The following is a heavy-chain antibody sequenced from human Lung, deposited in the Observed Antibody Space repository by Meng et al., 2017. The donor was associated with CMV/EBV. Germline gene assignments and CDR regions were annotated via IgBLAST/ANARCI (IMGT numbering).Heavy chain of an antibody. CDR2: LNPNSGNT. Sequence: FSXASGESFTSCNINWVRQHTGQGLEWMGWLNPNSGNTGSAQRFQGRVTLTRNTSISTAYMELSSLRSEDTAVYYCAREIAAAGPYYYYYALGVWGQGXTVTVSS. J-gene: IGHJ6*02. CDR1: GESFTSCN. CDR3: AREIAAAGPYYYYYALGV. V-gene: IGHV1-8*01. D-gene: IGHD6-13*01.